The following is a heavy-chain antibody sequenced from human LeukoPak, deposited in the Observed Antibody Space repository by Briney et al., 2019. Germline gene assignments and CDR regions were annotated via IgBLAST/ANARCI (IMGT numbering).Heavy chain of an antibody. V-gene: IGHV3-7*01. J-gene: IGHJ6*03. CDR3: AREGWIKGYYYYMDV. D-gene: IGHD5-12*01. CDR2: IKQDGSEK. Sequence: GGSLRLSCAASGFTFSSYWMSWVRQAPGKGLEWVANIKQDGSEKYYVDSVKGRFTISGDNAKNSLYLQMNSLRAEDTAVYYCAREGWIKGYYYYMDVWGKGTTVTVSS. CDR1: GFTFSSYW.